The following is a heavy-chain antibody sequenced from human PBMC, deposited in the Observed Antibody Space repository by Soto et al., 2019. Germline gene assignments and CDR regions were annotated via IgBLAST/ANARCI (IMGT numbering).Heavy chain of an antibody. CDR1: GGSISSGGYY. V-gene: IGHV4-31*03. CDR3: ARGVTMVRGVIHTPYFDY. Sequence: QVQLQESGPGLVKPSQTLSLTCTVSGGSISSGGYYWSWIRQHPGKGLEWIGYIYYSGSTYYNPSLTSRVTRSVDTSQNQFPLKLSSVTAADTAVYYCARGVTMVRGVIHTPYFDYWGQGTLVTVSS. D-gene: IGHD3-10*01. J-gene: IGHJ4*02. CDR2: IYYSGST.